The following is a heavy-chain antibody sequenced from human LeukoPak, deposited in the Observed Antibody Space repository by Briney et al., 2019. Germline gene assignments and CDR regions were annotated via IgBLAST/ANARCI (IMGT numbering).Heavy chain of an antibody. J-gene: IGHJ5*02. CDR1: GYTFTSYD. Sequence: ASVKVSCKASGYTFTSYDINWVRQATGQGLEWMGWMNPNSGNTGYVQKFQGRVTMTRNTSISTAYMELSSLRSEDTAVYYCARDRIAARPKSDWFDPWGQGTLVTVSS. V-gene: IGHV1-8*01. CDR3: ARDRIAARPKSDWFDP. D-gene: IGHD6-6*01. CDR2: MNPNSGNT.